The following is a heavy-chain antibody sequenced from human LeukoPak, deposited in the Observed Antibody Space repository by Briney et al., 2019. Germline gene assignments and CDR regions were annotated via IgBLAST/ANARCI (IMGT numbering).Heavy chain of an antibody. CDR3: ARLAPFGEMWD. J-gene: IGHJ4*02. D-gene: IGHD3-10*01. V-gene: IGHV4-59*05. Sequence: SETLSLTCSVSGGSISGYYWSWIRQAPGKGLEWIGSIYYSGSTYYNPSLKSRVTISVDTSKNQFSLKLSSVTAADTAVYYCARLAPFGEMWDWGQGTLVTVSS. CDR2: IYYSGST. CDR1: GGSISGYY.